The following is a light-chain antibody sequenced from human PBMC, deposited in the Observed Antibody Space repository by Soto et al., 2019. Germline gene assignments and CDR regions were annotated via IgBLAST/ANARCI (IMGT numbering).Light chain of an antibody. CDR3: SSYAGRNSDVV. CDR1: SSDVGGYDY. Sequence: QSALTQPPSASGSPGQSVTISCTGTSSDVGGYDYVSWYQQYPGKAPKLIIYEVNNRNSGVPDRFSGSKSGNTASLTVSGLQDEDEADYYCSSYAGRNSDVVFGGGTKLTVL. J-gene: IGLJ2*01. CDR2: EVN. V-gene: IGLV2-8*01.